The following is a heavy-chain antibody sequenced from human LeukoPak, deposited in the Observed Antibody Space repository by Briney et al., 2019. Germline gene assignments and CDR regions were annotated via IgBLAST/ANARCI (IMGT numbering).Heavy chain of an antibody. V-gene: IGHV4-38-2*02. CDR1: GYSISSGYY. CDR3: ARGYQLLSYYFDY. D-gene: IGHD2-2*01. J-gene: IGHJ4*02. Sequence: SETLSLTCTVSGYSISSGYYWGWIRQLPGKGLEWIGSIYHSGSTYYNPSLKSRVTISVDTSKNQFSLKLSSVTAADTAVYYCARGYQLLSYYFDYWGQGTLVTVSS. CDR2: IYHSGST.